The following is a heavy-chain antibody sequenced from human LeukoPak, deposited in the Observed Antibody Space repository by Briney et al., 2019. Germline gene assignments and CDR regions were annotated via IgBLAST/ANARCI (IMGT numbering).Heavy chain of an antibody. CDR2: IKEDGSES. CDR1: GFNFGEFW. D-gene: IGHD2-15*01. V-gene: IGHV3-7*01. J-gene: IGHJ5*02. Sequence: GGSLRLSCAASGFNFGEFWMAWVRQTPGMGLEWVADIKEDGSESFYVDSVKGRFTISRDNAKNSLYLQMNYLRVEDTALYYCARDARDVRDCSGDNCYSWFDPWGQGTLVTVSS. CDR3: ARDARDVRDCSGDNCYSWFDP.